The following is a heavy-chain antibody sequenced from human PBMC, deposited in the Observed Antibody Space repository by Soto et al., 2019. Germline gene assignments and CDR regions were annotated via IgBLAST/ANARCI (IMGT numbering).Heavy chain of an antibody. D-gene: IGHD6-19*01. CDR2: INAGNGNT. J-gene: IGHJ4*02. V-gene: IGHV1-3*05. Sequence: QVQLVQSGAEEKKPGASVKVSCKASGYTFTGYAMHWVRQAPGQRLAWMGWINAGNGNTKYSQKFQGRVTITRDTSASTAQMGLSSLRSEDTAVYYCASAVAVPADFDYWGQGTLVTVSS. CDR1: GYTFTGYA. CDR3: ASAVAVPADFDY.